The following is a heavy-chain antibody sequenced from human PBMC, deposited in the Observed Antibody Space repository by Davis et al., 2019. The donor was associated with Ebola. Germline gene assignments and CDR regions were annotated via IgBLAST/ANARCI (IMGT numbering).Heavy chain of an antibody. CDR2: INPHNGNT. Sequence: ASVKVSCKASGYTFTSYGISWVRQAPGQGLEWMGWINPHNGNTNYAQNVQGRVTMTTDTSTSTAYMEVGSLRSEDTAVYYCAREGDGYIQSYYYYGMDVWGQGTTVTVSS. V-gene: IGHV1-18*04. CDR3: AREGDGYIQSYYYYGMDV. J-gene: IGHJ6*02. CDR1: GYTFTSYG. D-gene: IGHD5-24*01.